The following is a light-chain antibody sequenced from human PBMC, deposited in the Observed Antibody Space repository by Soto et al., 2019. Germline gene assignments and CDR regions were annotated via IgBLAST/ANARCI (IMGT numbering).Light chain of an antibody. CDR2: NAS. V-gene: IGKV1-5*01. J-gene: IGKJ1*01. CDR1: QSISYY. Sequence: DIQMTQSPSTLPASVGDRVTITCRASQSISYYLAWYQKKPGKAPKVLIWNASSLQRGVPSRFSGSGSGTEFTLTISSLLPDDFATYYCQQYNRFSTWTFGQGTKVDIK. CDR3: QQYNRFSTWT.